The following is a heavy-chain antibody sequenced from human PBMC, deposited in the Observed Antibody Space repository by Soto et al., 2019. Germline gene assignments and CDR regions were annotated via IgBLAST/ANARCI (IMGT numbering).Heavy chain of an antibody. J-gene: IGHJ6*02. CDR1: GYTFTGYY. D-gene: IGHD6-13*01. V-gene: IGHV1-2*04. Sequence: SVKVSCKASGYTFTGYYMHWVRQAPGQGLEWMGWINPNSGGTNYAQKFQGWVTMTRDTSISTAYMELSRLRSDDTAVYYCARGSYSSSWYELENYGMDVWGQGTTVTVSS. CDR2: INPNSGGT. CDR3: ARGSYSSSWYELENYGMDV.